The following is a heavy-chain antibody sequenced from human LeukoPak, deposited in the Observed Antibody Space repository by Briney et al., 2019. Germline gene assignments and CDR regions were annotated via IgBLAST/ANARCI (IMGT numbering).Heavy chain of an antibody. Sequence: GGSLRLSCAASGFTFSSYAMSWVRQAPGKGLEWVSAISGRGGSTYYADSVKGRFTISRDNSKNTLYLQMNSLRAEDTAVYYCAKAWELGIASIDYWGQGTLVTVSS. J-gene: IGHJ4*02. CDR3: AKAWELGIASIDY. CDR2: ISGRGGST. CDR1: GFTFSSYA. V-gene: IGHV3-23*01. D-gene: IGHD3-10*01.